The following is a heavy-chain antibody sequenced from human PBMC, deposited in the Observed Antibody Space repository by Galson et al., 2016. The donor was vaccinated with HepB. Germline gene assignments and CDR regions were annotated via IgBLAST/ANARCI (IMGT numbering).Heavy chain of an antibody. CDR1: GGSMNNYY. CDR2: IHSSGST. D-gene: IGHD3-10*01. J-gene: IGHJ4*02. Sequence: ETLSLTCSVSGGSMNNYYWSWIRQSPGKGLEWIAHIHSSGSTNYNPSLKSPVSISVDTSKNQFSLKLSSVTAADTAVYYCARAGAGPMYYFDYWGLGTLVIVSS. CDR3: ARAGAGPMYYFDY. V-gene: IGHV4-59*01.